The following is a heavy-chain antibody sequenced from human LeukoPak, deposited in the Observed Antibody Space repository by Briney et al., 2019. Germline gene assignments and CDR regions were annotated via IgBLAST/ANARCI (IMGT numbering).Heavy chain of an antibody. CDR1: GFTFSSSA. V-gene: IGHV3-23*01. Sequence: PGGSLRLSCAASGFTFSSSAMSWVRQVPGKGLEWVSGISASGGSTSYADSVRGRFTISRDNSKNTLLLQMNSLRAEDTAVYYCVRDGVGAPPFDYWGQGVLVTVSS. CDR3: VRDGVGAPPFDY. J-gene: IGHJ4*02. D-gene: IGHD1-26*01. CDR2: ISASGGST.